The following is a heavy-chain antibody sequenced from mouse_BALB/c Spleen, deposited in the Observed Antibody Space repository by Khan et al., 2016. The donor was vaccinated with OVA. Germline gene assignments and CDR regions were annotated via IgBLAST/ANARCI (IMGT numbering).Heavy chain of an antibody. J-gene: IGHJ4*01. Sequence: EVELVESGGGLMQPGGSLKLSCAASGFTFSSYGMSWVRQTPDKRLELVASINSNGGNTYYPDSVKGRFTISRDNAKNTLYLQMNSLKSEDTAMYYCARDPYYYGSKYAMDYWGQGTSVTVSS. CDR1: GFTFSSYG. D-gene: IGHD1-1*01. CDR3: ARDPYYYGSKYAMDY. CDR2: INSNGGNT. V-gene: IGHV5-6-3*01.